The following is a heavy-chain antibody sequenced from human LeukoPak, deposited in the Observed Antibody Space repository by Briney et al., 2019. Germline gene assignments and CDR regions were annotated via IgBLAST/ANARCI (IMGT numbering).Heavy chain of an antibody. CDR1: GFTFANYY. CDR2: INSSGSTI. V-gene: IGHV3-11*01. CDR3: AGSALQGRYYDSLDY. J-gene: IGHJ4*02. D-gene: IGHD3-22*01. Sequence: PWGSLRLSCAASGFTFANYYMSWIRQAPGKGLEWVSYINSSGSTIYYADSVKGRFTISRANAKNSPYLQMNSLTAEDTAVYYCAGSALQGRYYDSLDYWGQGTMVSVSS.